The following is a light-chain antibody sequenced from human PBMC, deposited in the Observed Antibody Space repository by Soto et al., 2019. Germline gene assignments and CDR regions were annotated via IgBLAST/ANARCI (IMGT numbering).Light chain of an antibody. V-gene: IGKV3-20*01. CDR1: QSVSSSS. Sequence: EIVLTQSPGTLSLSPGERATLSCGASQSVSSSSLAWYQQKPGQAPRLLIYDASSRATGIPDRFSGSGSGTGFTLTISRLEPEDFAVYYCQQYSSSPRTFGQGTKVEIK. J-gene: IGKJ1*01. CDR3: QQYSSSPRT. CDR2: DAS.